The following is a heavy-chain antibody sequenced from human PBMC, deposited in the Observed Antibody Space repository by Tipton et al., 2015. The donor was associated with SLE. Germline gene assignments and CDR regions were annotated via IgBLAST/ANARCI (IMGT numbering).Heavy chain of an antibody. CDR3: ARHSGNFRI. J-gene: IGHJ3*02. V-gene: IGHV4-4*07. D-gene: IGHD1-26*01. CDR2: MYTSGAT. CDR1: GDYIRSYS. Sequence: TLSLTCTVSGDYIRSYSWSWIRQPAGKGLEWIGRMYTSGATDYNPSLESRVTISVDTSKSQFSLNVTSVTAADTAVYYCARHSGNFRIWGQGTMVTVSP.